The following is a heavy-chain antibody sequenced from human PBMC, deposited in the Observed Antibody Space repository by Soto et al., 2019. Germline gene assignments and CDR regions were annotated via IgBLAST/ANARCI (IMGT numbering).Heavy chain of an antibody. CDR1: GYTFINYW. CDR2: IDPSDSSA. D-gene: IGHD3-16*01. V-gene: IGHV5-10-1*01. Sequence: GESLKISCPGSGYTFINYWITWVRHMPGKGLERMGTIDPSDSSAVYSPSFQGHITISVDKSINTAYLHWSSLRASGTAIYYCAKPLAEGGGWFESWGQGTQVTVSS. CDR3: AKPLAEGGGWFES. J-gene: IGHJ5*01.